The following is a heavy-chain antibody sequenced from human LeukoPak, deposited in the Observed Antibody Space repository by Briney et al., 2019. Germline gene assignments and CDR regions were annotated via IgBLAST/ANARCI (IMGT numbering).Heavy chain of an antibody. CDR1: GFTVSNDF. V-gene: IGHV3-53*01. CDR2: IYSAGST. Sequence: GGSLRLSCAASGFTVSNDFMTWVRQAPGKGLEWVSVIYSAGSTYYADSAKGRFTISRDNSKNTLYLLMKSLRAEDTAVYYCARNPYGDYNFDYWGQGTLVTVSS. CDR3: ARNPYGDYNFDY. D-gene: IGHD4-17*01. J-gene: IGHJ4*02.